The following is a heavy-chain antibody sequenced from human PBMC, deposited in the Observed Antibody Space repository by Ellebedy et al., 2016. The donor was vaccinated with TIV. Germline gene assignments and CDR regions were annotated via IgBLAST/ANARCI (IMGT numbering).Heavy chain of an antibody. V-gene: IGHV3-11*06. J-gene: IGHJ4*02. D-gene: IGHD3-10*01. CDR3: AGLWFGDSPRDNSDY. CDR1: GFTFSDYY. CDR2: ISSSSSYT. Sequence: GESLKISCAASGFTFSDYYMSWIRQAPGKGLEWVSYISSSSSYTNYADSVKGRFTISRDNSKNTLFLEMNSLRAEDTAIYYCAGLWFGDSPRDNSDYWGRGTLVTVSS.